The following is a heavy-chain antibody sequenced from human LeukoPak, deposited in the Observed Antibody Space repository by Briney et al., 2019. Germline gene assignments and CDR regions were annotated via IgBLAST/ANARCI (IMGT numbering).Heavy chain of an antibody. CDR1: GFTFTSYW. D-gene: IGHD1-26*01. J-gene: IGHJ4*02. V-gene: IGHV3-74*01. CDR2: INSDGTIT. CDR3: TGCGRIRCSLDSIDF. Sequence: PGGSLRLSCAASGFTFTSYWMHWVRQAPGKGLVWLSRINSDGTITSYADSLEGRFTISRDNAKNTAYLQMNSLKTEDTAVYYCTGCGRIRCSLDSIDFWGQRTLVTVSS.